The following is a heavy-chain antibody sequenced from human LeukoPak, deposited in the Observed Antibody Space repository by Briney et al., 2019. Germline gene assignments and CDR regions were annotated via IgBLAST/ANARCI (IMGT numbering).Heavy chain of an antibody. Sequence: GGSLKISCKGSGYSFTSYWIGWVRQMPGKGLEWMGIIYPGDSDTRYSPSFQGQVTISADKSISTAYLQWSSLKASDTAMYYCARRMTTQVYYYYYYYMDVWGKGTTVTVSS. J-gene: IGHJ6*03. CDR1: GYSFTSYW. V-gene: IGHV5-51*01. CDR3: ARRMTTQVYYYYYYYMDV. D-gene: IGHD4-17*01. CDR2: IYPGDSDT.